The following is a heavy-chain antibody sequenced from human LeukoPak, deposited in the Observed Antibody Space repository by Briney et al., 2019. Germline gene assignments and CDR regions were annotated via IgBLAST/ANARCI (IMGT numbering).Heavy chain of an antibody. CDR1: GYTFTSYD. CDR3: ARRGIAVAGTLPLIDY. V-gene: IGHV1-8*01. D-gene: IGHD6-19*01. Sequence: GASVKVSCKASGYTFTSYDINWVRQATGQGLEWMGWMNPNSGNTGYAQKFQGRVTMTRNTSISTAYMELGRLRSDDTAVYYCARRGIAVAGTLPLIDYWGQGTLVTVSS. CDR2: MNPNSGNT. J-gene: IGHJ4*02.